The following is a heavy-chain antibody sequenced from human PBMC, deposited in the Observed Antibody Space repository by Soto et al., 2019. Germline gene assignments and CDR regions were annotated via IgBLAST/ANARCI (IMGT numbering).Heavy chain of an antibody. J-gene: IGHJ4*02. CDR3: ARDQGYYDSSGYHFDY. CDR2: ISYDGSNK. V-gene: IGHV3-30-3*01. CDR1: GFTFSSYA. Sequence: SLRLSCAASGFTFSSYAMHWVRQAPGKGLEWVAVISYDGSNKYYADSVKGRFTISRDNSKNTLYLQMNSLRAEDTAVYYCARDQGYYDSSGYHFDYWGQGTLVTVSS. D-gene: IGHD3-22*01.